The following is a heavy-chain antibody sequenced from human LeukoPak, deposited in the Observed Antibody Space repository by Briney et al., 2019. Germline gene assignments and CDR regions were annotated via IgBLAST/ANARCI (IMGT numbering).Heavy chain of an antibody. CDR3: ARAVPGDWYFDL. CDR1: GFTFGSYS. V-gene: IGHV3-21*01. CDR2: ISSSSSYI. J-gene: IGHJ2*01. Sequence: PGGSLRLSCAASGFTFGSYSMNWVRQAPGKGLEWVSSISSSSSYIYYADSVKGRFTISRDNAKNSLYLQMNSLRAEDTAVYYCARAVPGDWYFDLWGRGTLVTVSS. D-gene: IGHD3-10*01.